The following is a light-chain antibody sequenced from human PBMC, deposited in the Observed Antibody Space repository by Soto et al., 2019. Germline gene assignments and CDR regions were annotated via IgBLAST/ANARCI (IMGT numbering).Light chain of an antibody. J-gene: IGLJ3*02. V-gene: IGLV2-14*03. CDR1: SSDVGAYNY. CDR2: EFS. CDR3: SSYTSSSTWL. Sequence: QSALTQPASVSGSPGQSITISCTGTSSDVGAYNYVSWYQQHPGKAPKLMIYEFSNRPSGVSNRFSGSKSANTASLTISGLQAGDEADYYCSSYTSSSTWLFGEGTKLTVL.